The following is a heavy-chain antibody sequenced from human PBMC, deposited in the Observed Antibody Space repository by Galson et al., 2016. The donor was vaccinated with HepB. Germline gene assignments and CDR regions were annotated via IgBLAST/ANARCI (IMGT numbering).Heavy chain of an antibody. Sequence: SVKVSCKVSGSTFHNYAFHWLRQAPGQRPEWMGWINSASGDSRVSQALQGRLTLTRDTSETTVFMELRSLAPGDTAVYYCARYSDRLQHWLAYWGQGTLVTVSS. D-gene: IGHD3-9*01. CDR2: INSASGDS. CDR3: ARYSDRLQHWLAY. J-gene: IGHJ4*02. V-gene: IGHV1-3*01. CDR1: GSTFHNYA.